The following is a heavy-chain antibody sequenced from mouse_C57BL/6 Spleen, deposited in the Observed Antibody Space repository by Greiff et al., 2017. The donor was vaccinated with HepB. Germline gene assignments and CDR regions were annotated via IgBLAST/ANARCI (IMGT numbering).Heavy chain of an antibody. V-gene: IGHV5-12*01. Sequence: EVKVEESGGGLVQPGGSLKLSCAASGFTFSDYYMYWVRQTPEKRLEWVAYISNGGGSTYYPDTVKGRFTISRDNAKNTLYLQMSRLKSEDTAMYYCARQLEDWYFDVWGTGTTVTVSS. CDR1: GFTFSDYY. CDR2: ISNGGGST. CDR3: ARQLEDWYFDV. J-gene: IGHJ1*03.